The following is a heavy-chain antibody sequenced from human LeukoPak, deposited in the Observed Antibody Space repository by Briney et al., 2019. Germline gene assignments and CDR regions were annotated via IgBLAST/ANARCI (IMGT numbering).Heavy chain of an antibody. D-gene: IGHD3-10*01. CDR1: GFTVSSNS. J-gene: IGHJ4*02. Sequence: PGGSLRLSCTVSGFTVSSNSMSWVRQAPGKGLEWVSAISGSGGSTYYADSVKGRFTISRDNSKNTLYLQMNSLRAEDTAVYYCAKDGVWFGELLYYDYWGQGTLVTVSS. V-gene: IGHV3-23*01. CDR2: ISGSGGST. CDR3: AKDGVWFGELLYYDY.